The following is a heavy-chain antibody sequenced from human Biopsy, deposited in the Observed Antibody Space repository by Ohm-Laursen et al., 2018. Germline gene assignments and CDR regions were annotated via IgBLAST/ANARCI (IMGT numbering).Heavy chain of an antibody. CDR2: IYYSGAT. CDR1: GESMGTYY. D-gene: IGHD3-3*01. V-gene: IGHV4-59*07. Sequence: SDTLFLTCTVSGESMGTYYWTWIRQPPGKGLEWIASIYYSGATNKNPSLKSRVTISVDTSKRQFYFELSSVTAADTAIYYCARVRGGFLDWFDYWGQGTLITVSS. J-gene: IGHJ5*01. CDR3: ARVRGGFLDWFDY.